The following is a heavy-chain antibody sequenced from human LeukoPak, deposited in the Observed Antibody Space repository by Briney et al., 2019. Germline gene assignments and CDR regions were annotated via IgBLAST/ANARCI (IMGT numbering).Heavy chain of an antibody. V-gene: IGHV2-5*01. J-gene: IGHJ5*02. CDR2: IYWNDDK. Sequence: VSGPTLVKPTQTLTLTCTFSGFSLSTSGVGVGWIRQPPGKALEWLALIYWNDDKRYSPSLKSRLTITKDTSKNQVVLTMTNMDPVDTATYYCAHRRRLERFPRKNWSDPWGQGTLVTVSS. CDR3: AHRRRLERFPRKNWSDP. CDR1: GFSLSTSGVG. D-gene: IGHD1-1*01.